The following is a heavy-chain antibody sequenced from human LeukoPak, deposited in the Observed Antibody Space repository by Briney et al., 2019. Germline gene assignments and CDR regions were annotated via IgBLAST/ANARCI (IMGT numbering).Heavy chain of an antibody. V-gene: IGHV4-34*01. Sequence: SETLSLTCAVYGGSFSGYYWSWIRQPPGKGLEWIEEINHSGSTNYNPSLKSRVTISVDTSKNQFSLKLSSVTAADTAVYYCARARPYYDFWSGYSNDAFDIWGQGTMVTVSS. CDR2: INHSGST. CDR1: GGSFSGYY. CDR3: ARARPYYDFWSGYSNDAFDI. J-gene: IGHJ3*02. D-gene: IGHD3-3*01.